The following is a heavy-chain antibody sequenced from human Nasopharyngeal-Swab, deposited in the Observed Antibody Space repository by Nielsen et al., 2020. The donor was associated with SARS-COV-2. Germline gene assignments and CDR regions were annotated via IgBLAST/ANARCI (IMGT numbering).Heavy chain of an antibody. J-gene: IGHJ4*02. CDR3: ATTGYSSVYYVH. CDR1: GGSFSSYY. CDR2: INHSGST. V-gene: IGHV4-34*01. Sequence: SETLSLTCGVYGGSFSSYYWSWIRQPPGKGLEWIGEINHSGSTNYNPSLESRVTLSVDTSKNQCSLNLISVTAADTAVYYCATTGYSSVYYVHWGQGVLVTVSS. D-gene: IGHD6-25*01.